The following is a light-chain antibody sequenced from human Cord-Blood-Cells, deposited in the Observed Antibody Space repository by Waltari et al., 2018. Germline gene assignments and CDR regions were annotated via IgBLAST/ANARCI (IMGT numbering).Light chain of an antibody. J-gene: IGLJ3*02. CDR2: EGS. CDR1: SSDVGRYKL. Sequence: QPALTHPASVSGSPGQVITISCTGTSSDVGRYKLVSWYQQHPGKAPKLMIYEGSNRPSGVSNRFSGSKSGNTASLTISGLQAEDEADYYCCSYAGSSTWVFGGGTKLTVL. CDR3: CSYAGSSTWV. V-gene: IGLV2-23*01.